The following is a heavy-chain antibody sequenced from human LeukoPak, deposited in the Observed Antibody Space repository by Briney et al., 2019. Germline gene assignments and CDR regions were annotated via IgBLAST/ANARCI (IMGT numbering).Heavy chain of an antibody. Sequence: SETLSLTCTVSGGSISSSSYYWGWIRQPPGKGLEWIGSIYYSGSTYYNPSLKSRVTISVDTSKNQFSLKLSSVTAADTAVYYCATLRNSGWGEFDYWGQGTLVTVSS. J-gene: IGHJ4*02. V-gene: IGHV4-39*01. CDR3: ATLRNSGWGEFDY. CDR1: GGSISSSSYY. CDR2: IYYSGST. D-gene: IGHD6-19*01.